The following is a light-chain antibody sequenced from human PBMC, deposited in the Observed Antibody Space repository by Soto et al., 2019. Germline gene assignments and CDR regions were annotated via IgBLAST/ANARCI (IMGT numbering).Light chain of an antibody. CDR3: QQYNNWPPIT. CDR1: QTVRNN. J-gene: IGKJ5*01. CDR2: GAS. V-gene: IGKV3-15*01. Sequence: TQSPGTLSLSPGERATLSCRSIQTVRNNYLAWYQQKPGQAPRLLIYGASTRATGIPARFSGSGSGTEFTLTISSLQSEDFAIYYCQQYNNWPPITFGQGTRLENK.